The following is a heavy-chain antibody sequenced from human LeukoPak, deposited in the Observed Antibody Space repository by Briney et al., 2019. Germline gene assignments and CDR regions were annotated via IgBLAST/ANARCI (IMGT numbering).Heavy chain of an antibody. Sequence: SETLSLTCAVYGESFSAYYWNWIRQAPGKRLEWIGEIHHSGTSDYNPALKSRVHISVDPSKKQFSLKLSSVTSADTAVYYCARSGTYQHSSSYDYWGQGTLVTVSS. CDR1: GESFSAYY. D-gene: IGHD6-13*01. CDR3: ARSGTYQHSSSYDY. V-gene: IGHV4-34*01. CDR2: IHHSGTS. J-gene: IGHJ4*02.